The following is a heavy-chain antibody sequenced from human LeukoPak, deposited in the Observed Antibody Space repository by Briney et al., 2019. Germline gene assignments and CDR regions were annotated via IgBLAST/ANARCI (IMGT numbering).Heavy chain of an antibody. CDR2: VYYTGNT. J-gene: IGHJ2*01. D-gene: IGHD6-19*01. CDR1: GGPISSSSYY. V-gene: IGHV4-39*02. CDR3: AREVYRSGWYKGHFDL. Sequence: SETLSLTCAVSGGPISSSSYYWGWIRQPPGKGLEWFGSVYYTGNTYYNPSLKSRVTISVDTSKNQFSLKLSSVTAADTAVYYCAREVYRSGWYKGHFDLWGRGTLVTVSS.